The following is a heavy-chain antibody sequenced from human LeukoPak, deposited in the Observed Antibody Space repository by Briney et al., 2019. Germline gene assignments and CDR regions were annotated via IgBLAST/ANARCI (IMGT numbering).Heavy chain of an antibody. V-gene: IGHV3-21*01. CDR2: ISGSSSYI. J-gene: IGHJ4*02. D-gene: IGHD1-26*01. Sequence: KSGGSLRLSCAASGFTFSSYNMNWVRQAPGKGLEWVSSISGSSSYIYYADSAKGRFSISRDNAKNSLYLQMNSLRAEDTAVYYCARAATVGTTRPGTHFDSWGQGTLVTVSS. CDR3: ARAATVGTTRPGTHFDS. CDR1: GFTFSSYN.